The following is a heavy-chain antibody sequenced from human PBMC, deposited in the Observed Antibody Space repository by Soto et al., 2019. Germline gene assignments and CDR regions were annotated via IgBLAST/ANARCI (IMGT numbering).Heavy chain of an antibody. CDR3: ARTSPEDTAMGRDYYYYGMDV. CDR1: GFTFSSYA. J-gene: IGHJ6*02. D-gene: IGHD5-18*01. CDR2: ISYDGSNK. Sequence: PGGSLRLSCAASGFTFSSYAMHWVRQAPGKGLEWVAVISYDGSNKYYADSVKGRFTISRDNSKNTLYLQMNSLRAEDTAVYYCARTSPEDTAMGRDYYYYGMDVWGQGTTVTVSS. V-gene: IGHV3-30-3*01.